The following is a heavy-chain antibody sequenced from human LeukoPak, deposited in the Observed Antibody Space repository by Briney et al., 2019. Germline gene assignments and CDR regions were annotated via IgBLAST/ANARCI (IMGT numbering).Heavy chain of an antibody. V-gene: IGHV4-38-2*02. CDR2: IYHSGST. CDR3: AREGPYGSGSYRGEPDAFDI. CDR1: GYSISSGYY. Sequence: SETLSLTCTVSGYSISSGYYWGWIRQPPGKGLEWIGSIYHSGSTYYNPSLKSRVTISVDTSKNQFSLKLSSVTAADTAVYYCAREGPYGSGSYRGEPDAFDIWGQGTMVTVSS. J-gene: IGHJ3*02. D-gene: IGHD3-10*01.